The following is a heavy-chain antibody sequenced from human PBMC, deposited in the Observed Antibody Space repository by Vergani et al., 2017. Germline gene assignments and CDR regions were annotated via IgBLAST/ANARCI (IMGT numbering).Heavy chain of an antibody. CDR1: GFTFSSYG. J-gene: IGHJ4*02. Sequence: VQLVESGGGLVKPGGSLRLSCAASGFTFSSYGMHWVRQAPGKGLEWVAFIRYDGSNKYYADSVKGRFTISRDNSKNTLYLQMNSLRAEDTAVYYCAREGVPRCCIVGAPDFWGQGTQVTVSS. D-gene: IGHD1-26*01. CDR2: IRYDGSNK. V-gene: IGHV3-30*02. CDR3: AREGVPRCCIVGAPDF.